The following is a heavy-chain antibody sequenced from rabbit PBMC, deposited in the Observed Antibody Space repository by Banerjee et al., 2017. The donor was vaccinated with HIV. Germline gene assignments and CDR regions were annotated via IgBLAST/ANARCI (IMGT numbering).Heavy chain of an antibody. D-gene: IGHD4-2*01. J-gene: IGHJ4*01. Sequence: QSLEESGGGLVKPEGSLTLTCTASGFSFSSVYDMCWVRQAPGKGLEWIACIGTADGNTFYANWAKGRFTISKTPSTTVTLQMTSLTAADTATYFCARRADYAGGGNFNLWGPGTLVTVS. CDR2: IGTADGNT. CDR1: GFSFSSVYD. V-gene: IGHV1S40*01. CDR3: ARRADYAGGGNFNL.